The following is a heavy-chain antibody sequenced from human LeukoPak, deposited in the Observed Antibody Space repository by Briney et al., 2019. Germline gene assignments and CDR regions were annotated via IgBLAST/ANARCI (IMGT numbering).Heavy chain of an antibody. CDR3: ARSGPYSSGGDPFDY. Sequence: ASVKVSCKASGYTFTGYYMHWVRQAPGQGLEWMGWINPNSGGTNYAQKFQGWVTMTRDTSISTVYMELSRLRSDDTAVYYCARSGPYSSGGDPFDYWGQGTLVTVSS. D-gene: IGHD6-19*01. CDR1: GYTFTGYY. CDR2: INPNSGGT. V-gene: IGHV1-2*04. J-gene: IGHJ4*02.